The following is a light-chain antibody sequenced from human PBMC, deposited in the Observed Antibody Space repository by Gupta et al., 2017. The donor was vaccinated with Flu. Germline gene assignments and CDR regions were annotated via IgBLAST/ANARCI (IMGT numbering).Light chain of an antibody. Sequence: STLSASVGDRVTITCRASQNINSWLAWYQQKPWKAPNLLIYQASILESGVPSRFSGSGSGTEFTLTISCLQPDDFATYYCQQYSSYSGYSFGQGTKVEIK. J-gene: IGKJ2*03. CDR3: QQYSSYSGYS. CDR1: QNINSW. V-gene: IGKV1-5*03. CDR2: QAS.